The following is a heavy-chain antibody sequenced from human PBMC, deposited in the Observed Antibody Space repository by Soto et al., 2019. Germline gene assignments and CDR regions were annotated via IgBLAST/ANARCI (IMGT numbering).Heavy chain of an antibody. V-gene: IGHV3-74*01. D-gene: IGHD6-13*01. J-gene: IGHJ4*02. CDR3: ARGIAAAGHKIDY. CDR1: GFTFSSYW. CDR2: INSDGSST. Sequence: PGGSLRVSCAASGFTFSSYWMHWVRQAPGKGLVWVSRINSDGSSTSYADSVKGRFTISRDNAKNSLYLQMNSLRADDTAVYYCARGIAAAGHKIDYWGQGTLVTVSS.